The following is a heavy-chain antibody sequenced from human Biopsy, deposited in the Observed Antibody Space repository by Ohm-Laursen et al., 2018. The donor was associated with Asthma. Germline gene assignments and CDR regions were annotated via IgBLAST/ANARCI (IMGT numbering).Heavy chain of an antibody. Sequence: SLRLSCTATGFSFNSYGMHWVRQAPGKGLEWVASVSSSGGARDYADSVKGRFTISRDNSRDTVYLQMNSLRAEDTAVYYCAKGRYKWNDGYYGLDVWGQGTTVTVS. J-gene: IGHJ6*02. CDR3: AKGRYKWNDGYYGLDV. CDR1: GFSFNSYG. V-gene: IGHV3-33*03. CDR2: VSSSGGAR. D-gene: IGHD1-20*01.